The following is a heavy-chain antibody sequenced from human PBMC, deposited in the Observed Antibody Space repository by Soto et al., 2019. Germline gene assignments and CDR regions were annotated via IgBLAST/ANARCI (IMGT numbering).Heavy chain of an antibody. J-gene: IGHJ4*02. Sequence: QVQLVESGGGVVQPGRSLRLSCAASGFTFSSYGMQWVRQAPGKGLEWVAVIWYDGSNKYYADSVKGRFTISRDNSKDTLYLQMNSLRAEDTAVYYCARDSTVVTCSIDYWGQGTLVTVSS. D-gene: IGHD4-17*01. V-gene: IGHV3-33*01. CDR2: IWYDGSNK. CDR3: ARDSTVVTCSIDY. CDR1: GFTFSSYG.